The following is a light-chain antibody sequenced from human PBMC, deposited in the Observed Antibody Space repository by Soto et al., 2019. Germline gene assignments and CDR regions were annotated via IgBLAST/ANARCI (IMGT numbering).Light chain of an antibody. CDR1: SSDVGGYKY. Sequence: QSALTQSPSASGSPGQSVTISCTGTSSDVGGYKYVSWYQQYPGKAPKLMIYAVNKRPSGVPDRFSGSKSGNTASLTVSGLQAEDEADYYCSSYAGSNNYVFGTGTKV. J-gene: IGLJ1*01. V-gene: IGLV2-8*01. CDR2: AVN. CDR3: SSYAGSNNYV.